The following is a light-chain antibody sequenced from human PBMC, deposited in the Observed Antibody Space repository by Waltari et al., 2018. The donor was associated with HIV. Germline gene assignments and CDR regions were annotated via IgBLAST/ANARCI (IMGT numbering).Light chain of an antibody. Sequence: QSVLTQPPSASGTFGQRVAISCSGSSSNIGDNTVNWYQQVPGAAPKLLIYNDDQRPAGVPDRSSGSKSGTSASLAINGLQSEDEGTYYCSTWQDGLNGVLFGGGTELAVL. CDR1: SSNIGDNT. J-gene: IGLJ2*01. CDR3: STWQDGLNGVL. V-gene: IGLV1-44*01. CDR2: NDD.